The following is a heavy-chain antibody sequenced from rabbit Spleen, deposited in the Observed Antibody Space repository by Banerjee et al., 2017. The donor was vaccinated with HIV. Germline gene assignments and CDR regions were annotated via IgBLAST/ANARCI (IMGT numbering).Heavy chain of an antibody. D-gene: IGHD1-1*01. CDR2: IYTGTVSDRT. V-gene: IGHV1S40*01. CDR1: GVSFSFSNY. CDR3: ARDSGDWCFDL. J-gene: IGHJ4*01. Sequence: VESGGDLVKPGASLTLTCTASGVSFSFSNYMCWVRQAPGKGLEWIACIYTGTVSDRTYYASWAKGRFTISKTSSTTVTLQMTSVTVADTATYFCARDSGDWCFDLRGPGTLVTVS.